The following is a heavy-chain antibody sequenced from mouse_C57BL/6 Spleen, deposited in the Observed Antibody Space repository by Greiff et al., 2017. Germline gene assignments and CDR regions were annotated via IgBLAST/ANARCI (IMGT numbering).Heavy chain of an antibody. CDR2: INPNNGGT. CDR3: VRAGSCPMDY. V-gene: IGHV1-18*01. D-gene: IGHD1-1*01. J-gene: IGHJ4*01. Sequence: VQLLQSGPELAKPGASVKLPCKASGYTFTDYNMDWVKQSHGKSLEWIGDINPNNGGTYYNQKFKGNATLTVDKSSSTAYMELRNLTSEDTAVYYTVRAGSCPMDYWCQGTSVTVSS. CDR1: GYTFTDYN.